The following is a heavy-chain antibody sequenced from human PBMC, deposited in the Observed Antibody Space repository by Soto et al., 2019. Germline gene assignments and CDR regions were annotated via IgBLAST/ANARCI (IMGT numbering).Heavy chain of an antibody. CDR2: ISYDGSNK. CDR3: ARDAQGVVNNYFDY. J-gene: IGHJ4*02. Sequence: QVQLVESGGGVVQPGRSLRLSCAASGFTFSSYAMHWVRQAPGKGLEWVAVISYDGSNKYYADSVKGRFIISRDNSKNTLYLQMNSLRAEDTAVYYCARDAQGVVNNYFDYWGQGTLVTVSS. CDR1: GFTFSSYA. V-gene: IGHV3-30-3*01. D-gene: IGHD3-3*01.